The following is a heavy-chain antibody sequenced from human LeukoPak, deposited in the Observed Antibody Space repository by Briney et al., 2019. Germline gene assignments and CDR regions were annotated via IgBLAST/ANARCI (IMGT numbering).Heavy chain of an antibody. CDR3: AKDHGSGYWNYFDY. D-gene: IGHD3-22*01. CDR1: GFTFSSYS. CDR2: ISGSGGST. J-gene: IGHJ4*02. V-gene: IGHV3-23*01. Sequence: GGSLRLSCAASGFTFSSYSMNWVRQAPGKGLEWVSAISGSGGSTYYADSVKGRFTISRDNSKNTLYLQMNSLRAEDTAVYYCAKDHGSGYWNYFDYWGQGTLVTVSS.